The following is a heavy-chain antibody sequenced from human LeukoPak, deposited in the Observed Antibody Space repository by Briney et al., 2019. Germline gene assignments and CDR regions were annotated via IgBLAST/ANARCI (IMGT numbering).Heavy chain of an antibody. Sequence: GGSLRLSCAASGFIVRNYYLSWVRQAPGKGLEWVSAVSGSSNRTYYADSVKGRFTISRDNSKNTLYLQMNSLRVEDTAVYYCAKWGCTGGSCYPFAYWGQGTLVTVSS. CDR1: GFIVRNYY. CDR2: VSGSSNRT. V-gene: IGHV3-23*01. D-gene: IGHD2-15*01. CDR3: AKWGCTGGSCYPFAY. J-gene: IGHJ4*02.